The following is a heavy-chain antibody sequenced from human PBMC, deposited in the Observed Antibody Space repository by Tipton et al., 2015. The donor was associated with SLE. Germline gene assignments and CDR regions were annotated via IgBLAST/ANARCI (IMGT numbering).Heavy chain of an antibody. CDR2: VYYGGST. J-gene: IGHJ4*02. CDR3: ATNFPPDY. V-gene: IGHV4-59*07. D-gene: IGHD1-1*01. Sequence: TLSLTCSVSGASISSNYWSWIRQPPGKELEWIGYVYYGGSTKYNPSLKGRVTISVDTSKNQFSLKLTSVTAADTAIYYCATNFPPDYWGQGTLVTVS. CDR1: GASISSNY.